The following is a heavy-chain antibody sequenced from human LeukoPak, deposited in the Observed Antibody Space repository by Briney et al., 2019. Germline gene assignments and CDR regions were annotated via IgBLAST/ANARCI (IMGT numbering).Heavy chain of an antibody. CDR3: ARGITMVRGVYYFDY. CDR1: GGSISSYY. Sequence: PSETLSLTCTVSGGSISSYYWSWIRQPPGKGLEWIGYIYYRGSTNYNPSLKSRVTISVDTSKNQFSLKLSSVTAADTAVYYCARGITMVRGVYYFDYWGQGTLVTVSS. CDR2: IYYRGST. D-gene: IGHD3-10*01. J-gene: IGHJ4*02. V-gene: IGHV4-59*08.